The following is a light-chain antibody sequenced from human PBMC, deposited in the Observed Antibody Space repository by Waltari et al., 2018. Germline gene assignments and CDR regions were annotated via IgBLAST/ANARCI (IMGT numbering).Light chain of an antibody. Sequence: QSVLTQPPSVSEAPGQRVTISCSGSNSNIGHNAVSWYQQVPGKAPKVLIYYNDLQPSGVSDRFSGSRSGTSASLAIIGLQAEDEGDYYCATWDESLNNWVFGGGTKVTVL. V-gene: IGLV1-36*01. J-gene: IGLJ3*02. CDR1: NSNIGHNA. CDR3: ATWDESLNNWV. CDR2: YND.